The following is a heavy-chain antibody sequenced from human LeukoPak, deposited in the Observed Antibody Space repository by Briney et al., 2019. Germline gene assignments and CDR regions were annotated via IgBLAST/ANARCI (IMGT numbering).Heavy chain of an antibody. CDR1: GYTFTSYD. CDR3: ARYGSGSYYYYYYGMDV. D-gene: IGHD3-10*01. J-gene: IGHJ6*02. Sequence: GASVKVSCKASGYTFTSYDINWVRQATGQGLEWMGWMNPNSGNTGYAQKLQGRVTMTTDTSTSTAYMELRSLRSDDTAVYYCARYGSGSYYYYYYGMDVWGQGTTVTVSS. V-gene: IGHV1-8*01. CDR2: MNPNSGNT.